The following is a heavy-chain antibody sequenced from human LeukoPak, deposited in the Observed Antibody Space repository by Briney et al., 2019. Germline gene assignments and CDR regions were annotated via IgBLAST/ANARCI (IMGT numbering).Heavy chain of an antibody. CDR2: INQDGSEK. CDR1: GFTFSTYW. Sequence: GRSLRLACAASGFTFSTYWMSWVRQAPGKGLEWVANINQDGSEKYYVDSVKGRFTISRDNAKNSLYVQMNSLRAEDTAVYYCARGEWYGSGSYHFAYWGQGTLVTVSS. J-gene: IGHJ4*02. D-gene: IGHD3-10*01. CDR3: ARGEWYGSGSYHFAY. V-gene: IGHV3-7*04.